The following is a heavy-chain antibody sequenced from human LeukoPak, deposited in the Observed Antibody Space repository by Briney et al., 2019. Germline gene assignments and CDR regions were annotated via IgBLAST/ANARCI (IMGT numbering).Heavy chain of an antibody. D-gene: IGHD6-13*01. V-gene: IGHV3-7*03. CDR2: INQDGSEK. Sequence: GGSLRLSCAASGFTFSSYWMSWVRQAPGKGLEWVANINQDGSEKYYVDSVKGRFTISRDNAKNSLYLQMNSLRAEDTAVYYCARGLIAAAGTRYYYYHGMAVWGQGTTVTVSS. CDR1: GFTFSSYW. J-gene: IGHJ6*02. CDR3: ARGLIAAAGTRYYYYHGMAV.